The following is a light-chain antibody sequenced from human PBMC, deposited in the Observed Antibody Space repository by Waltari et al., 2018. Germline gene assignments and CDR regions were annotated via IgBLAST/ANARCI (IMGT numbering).Light chain of an antibody. J-gene: IGKJ3*01. CDR1: QTVLYNANNKNY. CDR2: RTS. CDR3: QQYHSPPQFT. V-gene: IGKV4-1*01. Sequence: DVVMTQSPDSLTVSLGERATINCKSSQTVLYNANNKNYVSWYQQKQGQPPRLLIYRTSTRESGVPDRFSGSGSGTDFTLTINNLQAEDVAVYYCQQYHSPPQFTFGPGTKVDLK.